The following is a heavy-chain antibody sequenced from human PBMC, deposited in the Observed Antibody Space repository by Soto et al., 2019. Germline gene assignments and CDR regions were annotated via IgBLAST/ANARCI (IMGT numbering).Heavy chain of an antibody. J-gene: IGHJ4*02. Sequence: PGESLKISCQGSGYSFTSYWIGWVRQMPGKGLEWMGLIYPGDSDTRYSPSFQGQVTFSADKSISTAYLQWSSLKASDTAMYYCARHTKYSSSPRYFDYWGQGTLVTVSS. CDR2: IYPGDSDT. CDR3: ARHTKYSSSPRYFDY. V-gene: IGHV5-51*01. D-gene: IGHD6-6*01. CDR1: GYSFTSYW.